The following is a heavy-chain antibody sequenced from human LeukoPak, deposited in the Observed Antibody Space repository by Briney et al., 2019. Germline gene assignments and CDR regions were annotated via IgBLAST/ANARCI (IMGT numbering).Heavy chain of an antibody. CDR2: IYYSGST. D-gene: IGHD3-22*01. Sequence: SETLSLTCTVSGGSISSYYWSWLRQPPGKGLEWIGYIYYSGSTNYNPSLKSRVTISVDTSKNQFSLKLSSVTAADTAVYYCARRLYDSSGYYYEVDAFDIWGQGTMVTVSS. CDR3: ARRLYDSSGYYYEVDAFDI. CDR1: GGSISSYY. V-gene: IGHV4-59*08. J-gene: IGHJ3*02.